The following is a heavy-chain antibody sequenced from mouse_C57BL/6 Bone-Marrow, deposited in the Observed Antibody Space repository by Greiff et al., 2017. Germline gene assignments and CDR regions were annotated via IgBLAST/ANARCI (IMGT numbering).Heavy chain of an antibody. CDR1: DSEVFPIAY. Sequence: VQLQQSGSELRSPGSSVKLSCKDFDSEVFPIAYMSWVRQKPGHGFEWIGGILPSIGRTIYGEKFEDKATLDADTLSNTAYLELNSLTSEDSAIYYCARPLYYGSSYPSWYFDVWGTGTTVTVSS. V-gene: IGHV15-2*01. J-gene: IGHJ1*03. CDR3: ARPLYYGSSYPSWYFDV. D-gene: IGHD1-1*01. CDR2: ILPSIGRT.